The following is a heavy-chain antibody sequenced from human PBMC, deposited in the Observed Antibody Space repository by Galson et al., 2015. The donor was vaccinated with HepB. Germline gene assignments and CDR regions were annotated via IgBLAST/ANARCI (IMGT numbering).Heavy chain of an antibody. Sequence: SCAASGFTFSSYAMHWVRQAPGQGLEWMGWINPNSGGTNYAQKFQGWVTMTRDTSISTAYMELSRLRSDDTAVYYCARGASITIFGVAGLYYYYGMDVWGQGTTVTVSS. CDR3: ARGASITIFGVAGLYYYYGMDV. V-gene: IGHV1-2*04. J-gene: IGHJ6*02. D-gene: IGHD3-3*01. CDR2: INPNSGGT. CDR1: GFTFSSYA.